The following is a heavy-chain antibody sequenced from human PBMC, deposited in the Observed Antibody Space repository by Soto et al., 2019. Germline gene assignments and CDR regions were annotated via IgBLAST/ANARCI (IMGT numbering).Heavy chain of an antibody. V-gene: IGHV2-5*02. Sequence: QITLKESGPTLVKPTQTLTLTCTFSGFSLTNNGEAVGWFRQSPGKALEWLVLIYWDDDNRYNPTLRTRLSTTTDTSKNQVVLTLTTMDPADTSTYYCARYVATSPTGWFEPWGQGIPVTVSS. CDR2: IYWDDDN. D-gene: IGHD3-10*02. CDR1: GFSLTNNGEA. J-gene: IGHJ5*02. CDR3: ARYVATSPTGWFEP.